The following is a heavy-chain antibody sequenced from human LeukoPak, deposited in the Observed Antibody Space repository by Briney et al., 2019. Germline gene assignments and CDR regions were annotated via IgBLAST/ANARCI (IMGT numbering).Heavy chain of an antibody. Sequence: PSETLSLTCTVSGGSISRSGYSWAWIRQPPGKRLEWIASISYSGTTYYNPSLKSRVTVSVDTSKNQFSLKLSSVTAADTAVYYCARDRGLRRQQLYYYYGMDVWGQGTTVTVSS. D-gene: IGHD6-13*01. CDR1: GGSISRSGYS. CDR2: ISYSGTT. V-gene: IGHV4-39*07. CDR3: ARDRGLRRQQLYYYYGMDV. J-gene: IGHJ6*02.